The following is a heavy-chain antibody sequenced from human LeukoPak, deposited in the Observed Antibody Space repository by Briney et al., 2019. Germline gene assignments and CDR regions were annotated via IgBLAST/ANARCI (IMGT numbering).Heavy chain of an antibody. J-gene: IGHJ6*03. CDR3: ARAIAARPFYYYYYMDV. V-gene: IGHV3-7*01. CDR2: IKQDGSDK. CDR1: GFTFSDYY. D-gene: IGHD6-6*01. Sequence: GGSLRLSCAASGFTFSDYYMSWIRQAPGKGLEWVANIKQDGSDKYYVDSVKGRFTISRDNAKKSLYLQMNSLRAEDTAVYYCARAIAARPFYYYYYMDVWGKGTTVTVSS.